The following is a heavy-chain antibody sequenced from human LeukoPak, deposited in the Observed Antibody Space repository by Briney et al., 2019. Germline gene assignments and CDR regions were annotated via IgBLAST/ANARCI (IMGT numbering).Heavy chain of an antibody. CDR1: GYTFINYG. V-gene: IGHV1-18*01. J-gene: IGHJ5*02. CDR3: ATGEYSREGLLYR. Sequence: ASVKVSCKASGYTFINYGISWVRQAPGQGLEWMGWISAYNGDTKFAQKLQGRVTMTTDTSTSTAYMELSSLRSEDTAVYYCATGEYSREGLLYRWGQGTLVTVSS. D-gene: IGHD2/OR15-2a*01. CDR2: ISAYNGDT.